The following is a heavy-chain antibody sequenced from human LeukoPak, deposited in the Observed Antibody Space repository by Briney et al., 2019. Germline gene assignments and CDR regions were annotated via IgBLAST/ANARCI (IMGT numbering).Heavy chain of an antibody. CDR1: GFTFSVSW. D-gene: IGHD3-22*01. CDR2: IKEDGSER. J-gene: IGHJ4*02. V-gene: IGHV3-7*01. CDR3: ARDLYRIVVVPHYFDY. Sequence: GGSLRLSCAASGFTFSVSWMSWVRQAPGKGLEWVASIKEDGSERYYVDPVKGRFTISRDNAKTSLYLQMNSLRAEDTAVYYCARDLYRIVVVPHYFDYWGQGTLVTVSS.